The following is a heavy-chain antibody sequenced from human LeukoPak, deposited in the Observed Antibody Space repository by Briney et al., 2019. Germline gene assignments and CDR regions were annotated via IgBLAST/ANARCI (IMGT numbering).Heavy chain of an antibody. Sequence: PGGSLRLSCAASGFTFSSYAMHWVRQAPGKGLEWVAVISYDGSNKYYADSVKGRFTISRDNSKNTLYLQMNSLRAEDTAVYYCARDAGLSYYSYYYYYMDVWGKGTTVTVSS. V-gene: IGHV3-30*04. D-gene: IGHD1-26*01. CDR2: ISYDGSNK. CDR3: ARDAGLSYYSYYYYYMDV. J-gene: IGHJ6*03. CDR1: GFTFSSYA.